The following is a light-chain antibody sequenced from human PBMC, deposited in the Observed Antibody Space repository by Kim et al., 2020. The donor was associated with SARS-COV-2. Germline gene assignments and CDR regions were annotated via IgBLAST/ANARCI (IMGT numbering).Light chain of an antibody. CDR1: SSDVGGYNY. CDR2: YVS. V-gene: IGLV2-14*03. CDR3: SSYTSSTVV. Sequence: PGTSITMPRTGTSSDVGGYNYVSWYQQHPGKAPKLMIYYVSNRPSGVSNRFSGSKSGNTASLTISGLQAEDEADYYCSSYTSSTVVFGGGTQLTVL. J-gene: IGLJ2*01.